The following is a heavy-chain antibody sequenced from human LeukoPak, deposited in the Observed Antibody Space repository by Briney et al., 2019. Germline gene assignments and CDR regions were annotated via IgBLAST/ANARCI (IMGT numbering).Heavy chain of an antibody. V-gene: IGHV3-48*01. CDR1: GFTLTSYS. J-gene: IGHJ6*02. D-gene: IGHD1-26*01. CDR3: ARARTVGALSPSYYYYGMDV. CDR2: ISSAGHTI. Sequence: GGSLRLSCAASGFTLTSYSMNWVRQVPGKGLEWAAYISSAGHTIYYADSVKGRFTISRDSTKNSLYLQMSSLRVEDTAVYYCARARTVGALSPSYYYYGMDVWGQGTTVTVSS.